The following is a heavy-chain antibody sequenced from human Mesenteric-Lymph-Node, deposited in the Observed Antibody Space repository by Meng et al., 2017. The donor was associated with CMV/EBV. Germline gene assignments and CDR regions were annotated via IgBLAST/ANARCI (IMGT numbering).Heavy chain of an antibody. CDR1: GGSINSRNYY. D-gene: IGHD3-3*01. Sequence: SETLSLTCTVSGGSINSRNYYWGWIRQPPGKGLEWIGSVYYTGGTYHNSSLKSRVSMSVDTSKNHFSLILSSVTAADTAVYYCARQAYHDSWSGYYLTPYYFDYWGQGTLVTVSS. J-gene: IGHJ4*02. CDR3: ARQAYHDSWSGYYLTPYYFDY. V-gene: IGHV4-39*01. CDR2: VYYTGGT.